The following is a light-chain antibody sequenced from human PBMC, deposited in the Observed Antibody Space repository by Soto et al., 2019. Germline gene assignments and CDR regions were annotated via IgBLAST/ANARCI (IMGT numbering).Light chain of an antibody. V-gene: IGKV3-20*01. CDR2: GAS. J-gene: IGKJ5*01. CDR3: QQYGSAPIT. Sequence: EIVRTQSPASLCVSPGERATLVCRASQSVSSNLAWYQQKPGQAPRLLIYGASSRATGIPDRFSGSGSGTDFTLTISRLEREDFAVYYCQQYGSAPITFGQGTRLEI. CDR1: QSVSSN.